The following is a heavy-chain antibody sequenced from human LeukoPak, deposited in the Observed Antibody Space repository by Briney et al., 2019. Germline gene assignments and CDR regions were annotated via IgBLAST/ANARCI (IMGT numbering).Heavy chain of an antibody. D-gene: IGHD6-13*01. CDR1: GGSFSGYY. Sequence: SETLSLTCAVYGGSFSGYYWSWIRQPPGKGLEWIGEINHSGSTNYNPSLKSRVTISVDTSKNQFSLKLSSVTAADTAVYYCAGTILVAAAGHFDYWGQGTLVTVSS. CDR3: AGTILVAAAGHFDY. CDR2: INHSGST. V-gene: IGHV4-34*01. J-gene: IGHJ4*02.